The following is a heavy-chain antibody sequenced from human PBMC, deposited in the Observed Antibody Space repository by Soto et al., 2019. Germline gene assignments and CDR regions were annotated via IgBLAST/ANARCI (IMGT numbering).Heavy chain of an antibody. J-gene: IGHJ4*02. D-gene: IGHD2-21*02. CDR3: AHRRVRDLYFDY. CDR2: IYWDDDK. V-gene: IGHV2-5*02. Sequence: ESGPTLVNPTQTLTLTCSFSGFSLSTSGVGVGWIRQPPGKALEWLALIYWDDDKRYNTSLMSRLAVTRDTSKDQVVLTLTDMAPVDTATYYCAHRRVRDLYFDYWGQGTPVTVSS. CDR1: GFSLSTSGVG.